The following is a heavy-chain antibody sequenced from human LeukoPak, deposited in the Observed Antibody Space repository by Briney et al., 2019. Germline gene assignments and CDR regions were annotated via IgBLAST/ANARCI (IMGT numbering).Heavy chain of an antibody. Sequence: PRGSLRLSCAASGFTFSDYYMSWIRQAPGKGLEWVSYISSSGSTIYYADSVKGRFTISRDNAKNSLYLQMNSLRAEDTAVYYCARTPHSSGWFHLRIWFDPWGQGTLVTVSS. J-gene: IGHJ5*02. CDR1: GFTFSDYY. CDR3: ARTPHSSGWFHLRIWFDP. V-gene: IGHV3-11*01. D-gene: IGHD6-19*01. CDR2: ISSSGSTI.